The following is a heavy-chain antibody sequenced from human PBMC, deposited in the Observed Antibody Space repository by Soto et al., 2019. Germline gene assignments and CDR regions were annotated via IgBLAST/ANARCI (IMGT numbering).Heavy chain of an antibody. Sequence: PGGSLRLSCAASGFTFSSYAMSWVRQAPGKGLEWVSAISGSGGNTYYADSVKGRCTISRDNFKNTLYLQLNSLSAEDTAVYYCVKPPRYCSGSGCYAGYFDPGGRGTRVTVPS. J-gene: IGHJ4*02. D-gene: IGHD2-2*01. CDR1: GFTFSSYA. CDR3: VKPPRYCSGSGCYAGYFDP. CDR2: ISGSGGNT. V-gene: IGHV3-23*01.